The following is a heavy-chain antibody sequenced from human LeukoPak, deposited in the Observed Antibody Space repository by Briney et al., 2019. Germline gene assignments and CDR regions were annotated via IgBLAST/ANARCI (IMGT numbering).Heavy chain of an antibody. V-gene: IGHV3-30*02. CDR2: IRYDGSNK. CDR3: AKSYLCTSCYGYYYMDV. CDR1: GFTFSSYG. Sequence: PGRSLRLSCAASGFTFSSYGMHWVRQAPGKGLEWVAFIRYDGSNKYYADSVKGRFTISRDNSKNTLYLQMNSLRAEDTAVYYCAKSYLCTSCYGYYYMDVWGKGTTVTVSS. J-gene: IGHJ6*03. D-gene: IGHD2-2*01.